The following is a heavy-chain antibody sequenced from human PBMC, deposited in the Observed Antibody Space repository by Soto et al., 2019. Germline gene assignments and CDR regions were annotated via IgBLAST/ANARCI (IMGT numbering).Heavy chain of an antibody. V-gene: IGHV1-69*13. D-gene: IGHD2-21*01. CDR3: ASCGVGDYYYYGMDV. CDR1: GGTFSSYA. CDR2: IIPIFGTA. Sequence: SVKVSCKASGGTFSSYAISWVRQAPGQGLEWMGGIIPIFGTANYAQKFQGRVTITADESTSTAYMELSSVRSEDTAVYYCASCGVGDYYYYGMDVWGQGTTVTVSS. J-gene: IGHJ6*02.